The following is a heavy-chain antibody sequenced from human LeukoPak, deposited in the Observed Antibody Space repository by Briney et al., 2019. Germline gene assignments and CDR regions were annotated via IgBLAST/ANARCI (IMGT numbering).Heavy chain of an antibody. CDR1: GGSFDSKY. D-gene: IGHD1-1*01. CDR2: IYTSGGT. V-gene: IGHV4-4*09. CDR3: ANYIRNVHYYMDV. Sequence: SEALSLTCSASGGSFDSKYCSWIRQPPGRGLEWIGFIYTSGGTNFNPSLRRQVAMSIDTSQNHSSLTDDPATAPDPAVYYCANYIRNVHYYMDVWGKGTTVSVSS. J-gene: IGHJ6*03.